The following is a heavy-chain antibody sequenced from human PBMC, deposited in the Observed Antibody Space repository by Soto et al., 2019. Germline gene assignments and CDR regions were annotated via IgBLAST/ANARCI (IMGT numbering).Heavy chain of an antibody. D-gene: IGHD3-3*01. CDR1: GFTFSSYG. CDR3: AKDRHYDFWSGYFDY. J-gene: IGHJ4*02. Sequence: GGSLRLSCAASGFTFSSYGMHWVRQAPGKGLEWVAVISYDGSNKYYADSVKGRFTISRDNSKNTLYLQMNSLRAEDTAVYYCAKDRHYDFWSGYFDYWGQGTLVTAPQ. V-gene: IGHV3-30*18. CDR2: ISYDGSNK.